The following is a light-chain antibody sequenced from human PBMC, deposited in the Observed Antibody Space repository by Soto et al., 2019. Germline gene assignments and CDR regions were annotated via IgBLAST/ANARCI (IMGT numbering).Light chain of an antibody. CDR2: DAS. Sequence: IQLTQSPATLSASVGDRVTISCRASQSVSSNLGWYQQKPGQAPKLLIYDASTMHSGMPARFSGRGSGADFTLTISSLQSEDFATYYCQQDSVYPSTFGGGTKVDIK. CDR1: QSVSSN. V-gene: IGKV1-9*01. J-gene: IGKJ4*02. CDR3: QQDSVYPST.